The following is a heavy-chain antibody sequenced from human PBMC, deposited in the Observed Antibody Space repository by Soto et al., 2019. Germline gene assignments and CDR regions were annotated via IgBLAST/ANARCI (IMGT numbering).Heavy chain of an antibody. CDR1: GYTFTSYD. CDR2: MNPNSGNT. D-gene: IGHD3-10*01. CDR3: ARVGAIWFGELSSFDY. V-gene: IGHV1-8*01. J-gene: IGHJ4*02. Sequence: VASVKVSCKASGYTFTSYDINWVRQATGQGLEWMGWMNPNSGNTGYAQKFQGRVTMTRNTSISTAYMELSSLRSEDTAVYYCARVGAIWFGELSSFDYWGQGTLVTVSS.